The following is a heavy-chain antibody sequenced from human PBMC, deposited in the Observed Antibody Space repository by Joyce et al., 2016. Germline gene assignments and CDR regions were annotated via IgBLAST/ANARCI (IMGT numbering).Heavy chain of an antibody. D-gene: IGHD2-15*01. CDR1: GFTFSSYW. J-gene: IGHJ6*02. V-gene: IGHV3-74*01. CDR3: ARGRQGYCSGGSCYFYFGMDV. Sequence: EVQLVESGGGLVQPGGSLRLSCAASGFTFSSYWMHWVRQAPGKGLVWVSRTKTAGNSTRYADSVKGRFTISRDNAKNTLYLQMNSLRAEDTAVYYCARGRQGYCSGGSCYFYFGMDVWGQGTTVTVSS. CDR2: TKTAGNST.